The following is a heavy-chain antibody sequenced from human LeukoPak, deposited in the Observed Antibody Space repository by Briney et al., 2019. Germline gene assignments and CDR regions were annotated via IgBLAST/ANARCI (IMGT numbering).Heavy chain of an antibody. V-gene: IGHV4-59*02. CDR3: ATGRAYSSVDY. D-gene: IGHD6-19*01. J-gene: IGHJ4*02. CDR2: ISYRGST. CDR1: GGSVSNYY. Sequence: SETLSLTCNVSGGSVSNYYWTWIRQSPGRGLEWIGYISYRGSTNYNLSLKSRVTISVDPSKNQFSLILNSVTAADTAVYYCATGRAYSSVDYWGQGTLVTVSS.